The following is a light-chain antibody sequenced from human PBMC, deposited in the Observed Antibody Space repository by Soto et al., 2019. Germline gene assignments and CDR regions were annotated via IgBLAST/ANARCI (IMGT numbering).Light chain of an antibody. Sequence: QSALTQPASVSGSPGQSITISCTGTSSDIGAYNFVSWYQQHPGKAPKLMLYDVNIRPSGVSNRFSGSKSGNTASLTISGLQDEDEADYYCTSWTTSTTMLFGGGTKLTVL. CDR1: SSDIGAYNF. J-gene: IGLJ2*01. CDR3: TSWTTSTTML. CDR2: DVN. V-gene: IGLV2-14*03.